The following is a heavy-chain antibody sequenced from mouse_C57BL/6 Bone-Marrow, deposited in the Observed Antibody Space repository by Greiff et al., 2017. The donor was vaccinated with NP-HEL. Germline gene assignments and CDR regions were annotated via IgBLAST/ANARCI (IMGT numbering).Heavy chain of an antibody. CDR1: GYSITSGYY. V-gene: IGHV3-6*01. J-gene: IGHJ3*01. Sequence: EVQLQQSGPGLVKPSQSLSLTCSVTGYSITSGYYWNWIRQFPGNKLEWMGYISYDGSNNYNPSLKNRISITRDTSKNQFFLKLNSVTTEDTATYYCAAYGNYLPWFAYWGQGTLVTVSA. CDR2: ISYDGSN. D-gene: IGHD2-10*02. CDR3: AAYGNYLPWFAY.